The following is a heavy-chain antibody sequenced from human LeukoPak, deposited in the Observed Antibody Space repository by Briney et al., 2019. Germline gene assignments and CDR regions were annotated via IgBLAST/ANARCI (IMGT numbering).Heavy chain of an antibody. CDR3: AKILLGDY. J-gene: IGHJ4*01. CDR1: GFTFSSYD. D-gene: IGHD7-27*01. CDR2: ISYGGSNK. Sequence: GRSLRLSCAASGFTFSSYDMHWVRQAPGKGLEWVADISYGGSNKYYADSVERLFTISKDNTNNPLYLQMTGLRAEDKAVYYCAKILLGDYWGHGTLVTV. V-gene: IGHV3-30*18.